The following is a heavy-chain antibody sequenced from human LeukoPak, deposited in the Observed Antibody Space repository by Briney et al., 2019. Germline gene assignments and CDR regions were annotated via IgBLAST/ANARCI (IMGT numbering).Heavy chain of an antibody. V-gene: IGHV3-20*01. CDR2: INWNGGST. D-gene: IGHD3-22*01. Sequence: GGSLRLSCAASGFTFDDYGMSWVRRAPGKGLEWVSGINWNGGSTGYADSVKGRFTISRDNAKNSLYLQMNSLRAEDTALYHCARRHYYDSSGSTFDYWGQGTLVTVSS. CDR1: GFTFDDYG. J-gene: IGHJ4*02. CDR3: ARRHYYDSSGSTFDY.